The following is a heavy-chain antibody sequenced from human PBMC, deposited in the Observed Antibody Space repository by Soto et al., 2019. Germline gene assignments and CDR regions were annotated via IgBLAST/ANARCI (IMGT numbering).Heavy chain of an antibody. J-gene: IGHJ4*02. Sequence: GGSLRLSCAASGFTFSTYAMTWVRQAPGKGLEWVSAISGSGGSTYYADSVKGRFTISRDNSKNTLYLQLSSLRAEDTAVYYCAKAGDSSGYYYLQYFDYWGQGTLVNVSS. V-gene: IGHV3-23*01. CDR2: ISGSGGST. CDR3: AKAGDSSGYYYLQYFDY. D-gene: IGHD3-22*01. CDR1: GFTFSTYA.